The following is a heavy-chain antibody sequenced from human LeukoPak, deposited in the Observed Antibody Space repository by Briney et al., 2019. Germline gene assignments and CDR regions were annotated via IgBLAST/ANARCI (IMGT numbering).Heavy chain of an antibody. D-gene: IGHD3-22*01. Sequence: PSETLSLTCTVSGGSISSRSYYWGWIRQPPGKGLEWIGSLYYSGSTYYNPSLKSRVTISVDTSKNQFSLKLSSVTAADTAVYYCARQGYYYESSGYSSPHSGSEYYFDYWGQGTLVTVSS. CDR2: LYYSGST. V-gene: IGHV4-39*01. J-gene: IGHJ4*02. CDR1: GGSISSRSYY. CDR3: ARQGYYYESSGYSSPHSGSEYYFDY.